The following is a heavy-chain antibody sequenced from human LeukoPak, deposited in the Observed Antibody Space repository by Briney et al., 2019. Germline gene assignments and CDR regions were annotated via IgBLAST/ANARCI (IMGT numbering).Heavy chain of an antibody. J-gene: IGHJ4*02. V-gene: IGHV3-7*01. CDR2: IKEDGSLK. CDR3: AKGDPLDY. CDR1: GFGFSNFW. D-gene: IGHD2-21*02. Sequence: GGSLRLSCAASGFGFSNFWMSWVRQAPGKGPEWVANIKEDGSLKNYVDSVEGRFTVSRDNSKNTLYLQMNSLRAEDTAVYYCAKGDPLDYWGQGTLVTVSS.